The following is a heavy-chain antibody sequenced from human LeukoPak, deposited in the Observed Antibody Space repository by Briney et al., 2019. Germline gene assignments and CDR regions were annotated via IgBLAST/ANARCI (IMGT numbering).Heavy chain of an antibody. Sequence: GGSLRLSCAASGFTFSTYGIHWVRQAPGKGLEWVGLLSSGGINKHYADSVKGRFIISRDNSMNTLYLQMNSLGVEDTAVYYCARDHAGSGKAFDYWGQGTLVTVSS. CDR3: ARDHAGSGKAFDY. V-gene: IGHV3-30*03. J-gene: IGHJ4*02. CDR2: LSSGGINK. D-gene: IGHD2-15*01. CDR1: GFTFSTYG.